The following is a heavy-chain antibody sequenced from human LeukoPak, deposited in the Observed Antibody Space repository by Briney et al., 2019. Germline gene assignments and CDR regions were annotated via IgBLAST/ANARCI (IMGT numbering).Heavy chain of an antibody. J-gene: IGHJ4*02. CDR1: GGSISSYY. D-gene: IGHD4-17*01. CDR3: AREGYGDYEGYFDY. Sequence: PSETLSLTCTVSGGSISSYYWSWIRQPPGKGLEWIGYIYYSGSTNYNPSLKSRVTISVDTSKNQFSLKLSSVTAADTAVYYCAREGYGDYEGYFDYWGQGTLVTVSS. V-gene: IGHV4-59*12. CDR2: IYYSGST.